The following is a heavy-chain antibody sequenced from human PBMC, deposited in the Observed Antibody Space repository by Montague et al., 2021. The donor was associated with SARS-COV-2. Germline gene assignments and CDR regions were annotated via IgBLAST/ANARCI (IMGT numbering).Heavy chain of an antibody. Sequence: SLRLSCAASGFTFSSYAMHWVRQAPGKGLEWVAVISYDGSNKYYXDSVKGRFTISRDNSKNTLYLQMNSLRAEDTAVYYCAREYRRDETVLLWFGELLLSGNWFDPWGQGTLVTVSS. J-gene: IGHJ5*02. CDR3: AREYRRDETVLLWFGELLLSGNWFDP. CDR1: GFTFSSYA. D-gene: IGHD3-10*01. V-gene: IGHV3-30-3*01. CDR2: ISYDGSNK.